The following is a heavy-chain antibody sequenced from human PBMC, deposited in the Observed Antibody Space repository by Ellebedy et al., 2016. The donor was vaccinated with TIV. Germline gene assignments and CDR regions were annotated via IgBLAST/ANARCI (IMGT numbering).Heavy chain of an antibody. V-gene: IGHV1-69*06. Sequence: SVKVSXXASGGTFSSYAISWVRQAPGQGLEWMGGIIPIFGTANYAQKFQGRVTITADKSTSTAYMELSSLRSEDTAVYYCARGEWELRDSWFDPWGQGTLVTVSS. J-gene: IGHJ5*02. CDR3: ARGEWELRDSWFDP. D-gene: IGHD1-26*01. CDR1: GGTFSSYA. CDR2: IIPIFGTA.